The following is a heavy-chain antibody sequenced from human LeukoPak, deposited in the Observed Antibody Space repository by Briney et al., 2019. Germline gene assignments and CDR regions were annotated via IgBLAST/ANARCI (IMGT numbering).Heavy chain of an antibody. CDR1: DGSISSSTYY. CDR3: ARNKYVTAFDI. Sequence: SETLSLTCPVSDGSISSSTYYWGWIRQPPWKGLEWIGSIHYSGSTYYNPSLKSRVTIFADTSKNQFSLKLSSVTAADTAVYYCARNKYVTAFDIWGQGTMVTVSS. CDR2: IHYSGST. V-gene: IGHV4-39*01. J-gene: IGHJ3*02. D-gene: IGHD2/OR15-2a*01.